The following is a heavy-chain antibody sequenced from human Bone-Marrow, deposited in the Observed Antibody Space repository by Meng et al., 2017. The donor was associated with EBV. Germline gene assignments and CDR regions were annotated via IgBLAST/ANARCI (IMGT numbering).Heavy chain of an antibody. CDR2: IIPIFGTA. V-gene: IGHV1-69*01. J-gene: IGHJ4*02. D-gene: IGHD1-26*01. Sequence: VQLGRVGAGVKMPGSSVKASCNASGGTFSSYAISWVRQAPGQGLEWMGGIIPIFGTANYAQKFQGRVTITADESTSTAYMELSSLRSEDTAVYYCARSPSSHFDYWGQGTLVTVSS. CDR1: GGTFSSYA. CDR3: ARSPSSHFDY.